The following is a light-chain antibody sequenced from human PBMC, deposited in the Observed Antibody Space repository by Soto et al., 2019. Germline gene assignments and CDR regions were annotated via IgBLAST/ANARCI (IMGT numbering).Light chain of an antibody. CDR1: QSVGNN. CDR2: GAS. CDR3: QQYNDWPLT. J-gene: IGKJ4*01. Sequence: IVLTQSPVTLSVSPGERATLSCRASQSVGNNLAWYQQKPGQAPRLLIYGASTRATGIPDRFSGSGSGTEFSLTISSLQSEDFAVYYCQQYNDWPLTFGGGTKVDIK. V-gene: IGKV3D-15*01.